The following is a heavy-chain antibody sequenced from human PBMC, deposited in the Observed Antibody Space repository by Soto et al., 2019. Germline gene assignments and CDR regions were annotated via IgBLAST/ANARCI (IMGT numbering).Heavy chain of an antibody. CDR2: ISWNSGSI. CDR3: AKDITSVVPGSNFDF. J-gene: IGHJ4*02. Sequence: VRLSCAASGFTFDDYAMHWVRQAPGKGLEWVSGISWNSGSIGYADSVKGRFTISRDNAKNSLYLQMNSLRAEDTALYYCAKDITSVVPGSNFDFCGQGPLLTVSS. V-gene: IGHV3-9*01. D-gene: IGHD2-21*01. CDR1: GFTFDDYA.